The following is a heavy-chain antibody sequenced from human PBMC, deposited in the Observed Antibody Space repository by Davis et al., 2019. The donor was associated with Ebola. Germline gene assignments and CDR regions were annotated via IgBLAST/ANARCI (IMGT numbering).Heavy chain of an antibody. V-gene: IGHV3-30*18. CDR3: AKPGVGEDYYMDV. CDR1: GFTFSSYG. D-gene: IGHD3-10*01. CDR2: ISYDGSNK. Sequence: PGGSLRLSCAASGFTFSSYGMHWVRQAPGKGLEWVAVISYDGSNKYYADSVKGRFTISRDNSKNTLYLQMNSLRAEDTAVYYCAKPGVGEDYYMDVWGKGTTVTVSS. J-gene: IGHJ6*03.